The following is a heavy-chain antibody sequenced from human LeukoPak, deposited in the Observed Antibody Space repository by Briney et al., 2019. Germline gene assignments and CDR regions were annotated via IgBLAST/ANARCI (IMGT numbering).Heavy chain of an antibody. CDR1: GGTFSSYA. Sequence: SVKVSCTASGGTFSSYAISWVRQAPGQGLEWMGGIIPIFGTANYAQKFQGRVTITADKSTRTAYMELSSLRSEDTVFFFKQKTAYDILTHYYYYGMDVWGKGTTVTVSS. V-gene: IGHV1-69*06. D-gene: IGHD3-9*01. CDR3: QKTAYDILTHYYYYGMDV. J-gene: IGHJ6*04. CDR2: IIPIFGTA.